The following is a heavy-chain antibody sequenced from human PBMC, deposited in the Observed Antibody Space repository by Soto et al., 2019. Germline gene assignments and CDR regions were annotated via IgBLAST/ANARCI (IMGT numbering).Heavy chain of an antibody. Sequence: QVTLKESGPVLVKPTETLTLTCTVSGFSLSNGRMGESWIRQPPGKPLEWLAHFFSDVERSYSASMQSRLTLSTDTSGSQVVLTMTNMDPVDTATYYCARMDGDYNYYALDVWGQGTTVTVSS. D-gene: IGHD4-17*01. V-gene: IGHV2-26*01. CDR1: GFSLSNGRMG. CDR2: FFSDVER. CDR3: ARMDGDYNYYALDV. J-gene: IGHJ6*02.